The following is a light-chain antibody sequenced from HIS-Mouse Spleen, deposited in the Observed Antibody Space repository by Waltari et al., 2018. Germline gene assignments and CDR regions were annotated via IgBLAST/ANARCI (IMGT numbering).Light chain of an antibody. CDR2: EDS. V-gene: IGLV3-10*01. J-gene: IGLJ2*01. CDR3: YSTDSSGNHRV. CDR1: ALPKKY. Sequence: SYELTQPPPVSVSPGQTARITCSGDALPKKYAYWYQQKSGQAPVLVIYEDSKRPSGMPEGFSGSSSGTMATLNISGAQVEDEADYYCYSTDSSGNHRVFGGGTKLTVL.